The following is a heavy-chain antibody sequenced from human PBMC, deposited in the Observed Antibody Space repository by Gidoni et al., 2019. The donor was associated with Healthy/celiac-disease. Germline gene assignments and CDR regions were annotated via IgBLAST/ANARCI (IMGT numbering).Heavy chain of an antibody. J-gene: IGHJ6*02. Sequence: EVQLVESGGGLVKPGGSLRLSCAASGFTFSNAWMSWVRQAPGKGLEWVGRIKSKTDGGTTDYAAPVKGRFTISRDDSKNTLYLQMNSLKTEDTAVYYCTTDSDPDDYYYDSSGYGPYGMDVWGQGTTVTVSS. CDR2: IKSKTDGGTT. CDR1: GFTFSNAW. CDR3: TTDSDPDDYYYDSSGYGPYGMDV. V-gene: IGHV3-15*01. D-gene: IGHD3-22*01.